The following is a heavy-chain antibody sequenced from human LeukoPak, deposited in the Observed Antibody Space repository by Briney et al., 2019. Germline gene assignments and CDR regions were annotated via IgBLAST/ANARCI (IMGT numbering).Heavy chain of an antibody. CDR1: GYTFTSYD. D-gene: IGHD2-21*01. V-gene: IGHV1-8*01. Sequence: ASVKVSCKASGYTFTSYDINWVRQATGQGLEWMGWMNPNSGNTGYAQEFQGRVTMTRNTSVSTAYMELSSLRSEDTAVYYCARFAREDNWFDPWGQGTLVTVSS. CDR2: MNPNSGNT. J-gene: IGHJ5*02. CDR3: ARFAREDNWFDP.